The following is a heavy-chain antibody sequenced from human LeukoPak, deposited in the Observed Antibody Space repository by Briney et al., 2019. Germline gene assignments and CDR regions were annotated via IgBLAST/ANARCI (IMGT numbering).Heavy chain of an antibody. V-gene: IGHV1-69*06. CDR1: GGTFSSYA. CDR2: IIPIFGTA. Sequence: GASVKVSCKASGGTFSSYAISWVRQAPGQGLEWMGGIIPIFGTANYAQKFQGRVTITADKSTSTAYMELSSLRSEDTAVYYCAGSIAARPGRTTSGSYYFDYWGQGTLVTVSS. J-gene: IGHJ4*02. D-gene: IGHD6-6*01. CDR3: AGSIAARPGRTTSGSYYFDY.